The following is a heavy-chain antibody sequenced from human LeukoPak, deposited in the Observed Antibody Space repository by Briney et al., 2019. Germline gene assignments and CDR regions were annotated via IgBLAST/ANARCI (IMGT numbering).Heavy chain of an antibody. D-gene: IGHD3-22*01. J-gene: IGHJ4*02. Sequence: AGRSLRLSCAASGFTFSSYAMHWVRQAPGKGLEWGAVISYDGSNKYYADSVKGRFTISRETSKNTLYLQMNSLRVEDTAVYYCATPSTGDSSGYYPFYFDYWGQGTLVTVSS. CDR1: GFTFSSYA. V-gene: IGHV3-30*04. CDR2: ISYDGSNK. CDR3: ATPSTGDSSGYYPFYFDY.